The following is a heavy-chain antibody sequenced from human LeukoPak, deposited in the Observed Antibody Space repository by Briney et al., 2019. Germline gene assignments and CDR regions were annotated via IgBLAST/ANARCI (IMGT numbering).Heavy chain of an antibody. J-gene: IGHJ4*02. CDR2: ISSSGSTI. V-gene: IGHV3-48*04. Sequence: GGSLRLSCVASGFTFSSYGMSWVRQAPGKGLEWVSYISSSGSTIYYADSVKGRFTISRDNAKNSLYLQMNSLRAEDTAVYYCARGQDSSGYYYVPFDYWGQGTLVTVSS. CDR1: GFTFSSYG. CDR3: ARGQDSSGYYYVPFDY. D-gene: IGHD3-22*01.